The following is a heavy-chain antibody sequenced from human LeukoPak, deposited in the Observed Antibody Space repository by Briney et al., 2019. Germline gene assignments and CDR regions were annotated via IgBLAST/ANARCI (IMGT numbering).Heavy chain of an antibody. V-gene: IGHV1-69*13. CDR3: ATYDVLTGFEY. Sequence: ASVRVSCKVSGYTLTELSMHWVRQAPGQGLNWMGGISPLLGASKHTQNFHDRVTITADESTTTAYMELSDLRSADTAVYYCATYDVLTGFEYWGQGTLVTVSS. J-gene: IGHJ4*02. CDR1: GYTLTELS. D-gene: IGHD3-9*01. CDR2: ISPLLGAS.